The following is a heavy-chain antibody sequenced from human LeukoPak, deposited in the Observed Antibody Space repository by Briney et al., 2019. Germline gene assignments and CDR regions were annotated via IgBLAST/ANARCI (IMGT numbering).Heavy chain of an antibody. CDR1: GYTFTGYY. Sequence: ASVKVSCKASGYTFTGYYMHWVRQAPGQGLEWMGWINPNSGGTNYAQKFQGWVTMTRDTSISTAYMELSRLRSDDTAVYYCARSPSSSLDAFDIWGQGTMVTVSS. CDR3: ARSPSSSLDAFDI. V-gene: IGHV1-2*04. D-gene: IGHD6-13*01. CDR2: INPNSGGT. J-gene: IGHJ3*02.